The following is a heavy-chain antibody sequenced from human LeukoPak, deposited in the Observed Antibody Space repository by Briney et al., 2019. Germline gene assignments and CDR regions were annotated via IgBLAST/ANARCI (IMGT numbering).Heavy chain of an antibody. CDR3: AWYYYDSSGYDAFDI. J-gene: IGHJ3*02. D-gene: IGHD3-22*01. V-gene: IGHV1-46*01. Sequence: ASVKVSCKASGYTFTSYYMHWVRQAPGQGLEWMGIINPSGGSTSYAQKFQGRVTMTRDTSISTAYMELSRLRSDDTAVYYCAWYYYDSSGYDAFDIWGQGTMVTVSS. CDR1: GYTFTSYY. CDR2: INPSGGST.